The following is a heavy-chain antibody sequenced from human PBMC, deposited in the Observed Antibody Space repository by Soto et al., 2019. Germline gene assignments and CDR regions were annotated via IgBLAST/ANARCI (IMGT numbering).Heavy chain of an antibody. V-gene: IGHV1-69*13. J-gene: IGHJ2*01. Sequence: SVKVSCKASGGTFSSYAISWVRQAPGQGLEWMGGIIPIFGTANYAQKFQGRVTITADESTSTAYMELSSLRSEDTAVYYCARGVYSGSHWAHWYFDLWGRGTLVTVSS. D-gene: IGHD1-26*01. CDR1: GGTFSSYA. CDR2: IIPIFGTA. CDR3: ARGVYSGSHWAHWYFDL.